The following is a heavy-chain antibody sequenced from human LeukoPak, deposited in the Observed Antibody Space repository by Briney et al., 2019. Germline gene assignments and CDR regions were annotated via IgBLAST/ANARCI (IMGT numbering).Heavy chain of an antibody. J-gene: IGHJ4*02. Sequence: GGSLRLSCAASGFTFSSYAMSWVRQAPGKGLEWVSAIGGSGGSTYYADSVKGRFTISRDNSKNTLYLQMNSLRAEDTAVYYCAKAKTWDYYDSSGYYFDYWGQGTLVTVSS. V-gene: IGHV3-23*01. CDR1: GFTFSSYA. D-gene: IGHD3-22*01. CDR2: IGGSGGST. CDR3: AKAKTWDYYDSSGYYFDY.